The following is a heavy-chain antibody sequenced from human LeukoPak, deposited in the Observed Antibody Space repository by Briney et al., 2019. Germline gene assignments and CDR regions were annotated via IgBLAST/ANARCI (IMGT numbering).Heavy chain of an antibody. J-gene: IGHJ4*02. Sequence: PGGSLRLSCAASGFTFSSYAMSWVRQAPGKGLEWVANIKQDGSEKYYVDSVKGRFTISRDNAKNSLYLQMNSLRAGDTAVYYCARSGYSSGWYGGGYWGQGTLVTVSS. CDR1: GFTFSSYA. D-gene: IGHD6-19*01. CDR2: IKQDGSEK. V-gene: IGHV3-7*01. CDR3: ARSGYSSGWYGGGY.